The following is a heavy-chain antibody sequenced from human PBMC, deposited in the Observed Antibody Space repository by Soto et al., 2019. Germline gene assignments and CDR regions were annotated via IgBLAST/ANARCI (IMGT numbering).Heavy chain of an antibody. V-gene: IGHV5-10-1*01. CDR3: ARGPDYYDSSGSQDWFDP. D-gene: IGHD3-22*01. CDR1: GYSFTSYW. Sequence: GESLKISCKGSGYSFTSYWISWVRQMPGKGLEWMGRIDPSDSYTNYSPSFQGHVTISADKSISTAYLQWSSLKASDTAMYYCARGPDYYDSSGSQDWFDPWGQGTLVTAPQ. CDR2: IDPSDSYT. J-gene: IGHJ5*02.